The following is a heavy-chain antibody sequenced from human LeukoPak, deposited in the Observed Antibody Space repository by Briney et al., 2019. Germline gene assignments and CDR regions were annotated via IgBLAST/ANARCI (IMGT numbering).Heavy chain of an antibody. V-gene: IGHV3-23*01. CDR2: ISASGP. CDR3: AKDHESDGYPCLDH. CDR1: GFTFSSYA. D-gene: IGHD3-22*01. Sequence: GGSLRLSCAASGFTFSSYAMSWVRQAPGKGLEWVSTISASGPYYADAVRGRFTISRDNSRNTLSLQMDSLRAEDTAVYYCAKDHESDGYPCLDHWGLGALVTVSS. J-gene: IGHJ4*02.